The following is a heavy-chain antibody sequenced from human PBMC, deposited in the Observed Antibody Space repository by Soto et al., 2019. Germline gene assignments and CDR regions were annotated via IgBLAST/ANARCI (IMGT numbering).Heavy chain of an antibody. Sequence: SETMSHTCTVSDGSISGFFWNWLRQPPGKGLEWIGYIYSSGSTNYKSSLKSRVTISVDTSRNQFSLKLSSVTAADTAVYYCARSEKGMATILDYWGQGILVTVSS. D-gene: IGHD5-12*01. CDR1: DGSISGFF. J-gene: IGHJ4*02. V-gene: IGHV4-59*01. CDR2: IYSSGST. CDR3: ARSEKGMATILDY.